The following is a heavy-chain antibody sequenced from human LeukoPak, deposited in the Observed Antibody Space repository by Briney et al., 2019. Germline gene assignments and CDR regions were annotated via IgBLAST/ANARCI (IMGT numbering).Heavy chain of an antibody. V-gene: IGHV4-39*01. CDR1: GGSISSTSYY. J-gene: IGHJ3*02. Sequence: SETLSLTCVVSGGSISSTSYYWGWIRQPPGKGLEWIGSIYYSGSTYYNPSLKSRVTISVDTSKNQFSLKLSSVTAADTAVYYCARPQQWLVLDAFDIWGQGTMVTVSS. CDR2: IYYSGST. CDR3: ARPQQWLVLDAFDI. D-gene: IGHD6-19*01.